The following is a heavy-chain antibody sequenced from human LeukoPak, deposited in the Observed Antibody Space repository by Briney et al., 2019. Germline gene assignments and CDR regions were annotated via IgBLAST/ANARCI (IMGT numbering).Heavy chain of an antibody. D-gene: IGHD3-10*01. J-gene: IGHJ4*02. Sequence: GGSLRLSCAASGFTFSSYAMSWVRQAPGKGLEWVSAISGSGGSTYYADSVKGRFTISRDNSKNTLYLQMNSLRAEDTAVYYCAKGTGSYYVKSYFDYWGQGTLVTVSS. CDR3: AKGTGSYYVKSYFDY. CDR2: ISGSGGST. V-gene: IGHV3-23*01. CDR1: GFTFSSYA.